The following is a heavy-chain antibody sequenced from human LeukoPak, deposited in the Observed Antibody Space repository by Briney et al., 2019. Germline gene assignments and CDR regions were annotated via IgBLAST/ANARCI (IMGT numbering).Heavy chain of an antibody. CDR1: GYTFTSYG. CDR3: ARGYFLGYCSGGSCYSDY. D-gene: IGHD2-15*01. CDR2: ISAYNGNT. V-gene: IGHV1-18*01. J-gene: IGHJ4*02. Sequence: ASVTVSCKSSGYTFTSYGISWVRQAPGQGLERVGWISAYNGNTNHAQKLQGRVTMTTDTSTSTAYMELRSLRSDDTAVYYCARGYFLGYCSGGSCYSDYWGQGTLVSVSS.